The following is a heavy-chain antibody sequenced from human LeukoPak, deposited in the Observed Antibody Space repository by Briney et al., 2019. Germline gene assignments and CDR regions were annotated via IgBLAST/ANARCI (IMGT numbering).Heavy chain of an antibody. D-gene: IGHD3-22*01. CDR1: GDSISSRGSY. Sequence: SEALSLTCAVSGDSISSRGSYWTWIRQPPGKGLEWIGYIYYTGSTYYTPSLKSRVTVSVDRSKNQFSLELSSLTAADTAVYYCARHVGPYDLSGYYVYWGQGTLVTVSS. CDR3: ARHVGPYDLSGYYVY. V-gene: IGHV4-30-2*01. J-gene: IGHJ4*02. CDR2: IYYTGST.